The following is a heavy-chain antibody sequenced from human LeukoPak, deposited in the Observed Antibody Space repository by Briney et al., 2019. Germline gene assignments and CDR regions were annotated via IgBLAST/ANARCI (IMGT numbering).Heavy chain of an antibody. CDR1: GGSISSGGYY. CDR2: IYYSGST. Sequence: SETLSLTCTVSGGSISSGGYYWSWIRQHPGKGLEWIGYIYYSGSTYYNPSLKSRVTISVDTSKNQFSLKLSSVTAADAAVYYCARGGGLRESDYWGQGTLVTVSS. J-gene: IGHJ4*02. V-gene: IGHV4-31*03. D-gene: IGHD5-12*01. CDR3: ARGGGLRESDY.